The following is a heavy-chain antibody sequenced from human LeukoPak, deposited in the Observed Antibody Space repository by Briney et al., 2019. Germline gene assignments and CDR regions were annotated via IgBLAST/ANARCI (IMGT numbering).Heavy chain of an antibody. CDR1: GFTFNAYY. CDR2: INPNSGGT. V-gene: IGHV1-2*02. CDR3: ARGDSGSYHFDY. D-gene: IGHD1-26*01. J-gene: IGHJ4*02. Sequence: ASVKVSCKASGFTFNAYYMHWVRQAPGQGLEWMGWINPNSGGTNYAQKFQGRVTMTRDTSISTAYMELSRLRSDDTAVYYCARGDSGSYHFDYWGQGTLVTVSS.